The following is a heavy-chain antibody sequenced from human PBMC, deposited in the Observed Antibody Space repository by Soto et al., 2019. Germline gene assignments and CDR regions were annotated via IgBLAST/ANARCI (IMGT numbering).Heavy chain of an antibody. Sequence: QLQLQESGPGLVKPSETLSLTCTVSGGSISSSSYYWGWIRQPPGKGLEWIGSIYYSGSTYYNPSLKSRVTISVDTSKNQFSLKRSSVTAADTAVYYCARRPWPFVVVVAATRGGGDYWGQGTLVTVSS. D-gene: IGHD2-15*01. V-gene: IGHV4-39*01. CDR3: ARRPWPFVVVVAATRGGGDY. CDR2: IYYSGST. CDR1: GGSISSSSYY. J-gene: IGHJ4*02.